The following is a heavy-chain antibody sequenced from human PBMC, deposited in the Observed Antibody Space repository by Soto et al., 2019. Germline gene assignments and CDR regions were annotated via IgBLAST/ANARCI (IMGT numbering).Heavy chain of an antibody. CDR3: ASRSGWSRFFDY. CDR2: ISGSGGST. D-gene: IGHD6-19*01. CDR1: GFTFSSYA. V-gene: IGHV3-23*01. J-gene: IGHJ4*02. Sequence: PGGSLRLSCAASGFTFSSYAMSWVRQAPGKGLEWVSAISGSGGSTYYADSVKGRFTISRDNSKNTLYLQMNSLRAEDTAVYYCASRSGWSRFFDYWGQGTLVTVSS.